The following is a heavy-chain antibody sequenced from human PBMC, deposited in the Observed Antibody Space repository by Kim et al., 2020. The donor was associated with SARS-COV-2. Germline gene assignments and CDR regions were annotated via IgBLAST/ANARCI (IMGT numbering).Heavy chain of an antibody. V-gene: IGHV4-31*03. CDR3: ARVPMVRGVTIDY. J-gene: IGHJ4*02. CDR1: GGSISSGGYY. Sequence: SETLSRTCTVSGGSISSGGYYWSWIRQHPGKGLEWIGYIYYSGSTYYNPSLKSRVTISVDTSKNQFSLKLSSVTAADTAVYYCARVPMVRGVTIDYWGQGTLVTVSS. CDR2: IYYSGST. D-gene: IGHD3-10*01.